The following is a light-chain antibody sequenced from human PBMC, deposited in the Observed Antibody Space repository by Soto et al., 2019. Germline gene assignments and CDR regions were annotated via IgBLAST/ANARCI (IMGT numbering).Light chain of an antibody. CDR2: DVS. J-gene: IGLJ1*01. CDR3: CSYTTSNTRQIV. Sequence: QSVLTQPASVSGXPGQSITISCTGTSSDVGGYNYVSWYQHHPGKAPKLMIYDVSNRPSGVSNRFSGSKSGNTASLTISGLQPEDEADYYCCSYTTSNTRQIVFGTGTKVTV. V-gene: IGLV2-14*03. CDR1: SSDVGGYNY.